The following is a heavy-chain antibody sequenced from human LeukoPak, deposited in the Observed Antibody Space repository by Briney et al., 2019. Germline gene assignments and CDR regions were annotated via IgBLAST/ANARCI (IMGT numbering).Heavy chain of an antibody. V-gene: IGHV1-69*05. D-gene: IGHD5-18*01. J-gene: IGHJ5*02. CDR1: GGTFSSYA. CDR3: ARGSRKFSYRLDP. Sequence: SVKVSCKASGGTFSSYAISWVRQAPGQGLEWMGRIIPIFGTANYAQKFQGRVTITTDESTSTAYMELSSLRSEDTAVYYCARGSRKFSYRLDPWGQGTLDTVSS. CDR2: IIPIFGTA.